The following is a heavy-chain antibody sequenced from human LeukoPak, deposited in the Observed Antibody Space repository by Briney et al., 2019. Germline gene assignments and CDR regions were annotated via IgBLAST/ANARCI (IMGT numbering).Heavy chain of an antibody. J-gene: IGHJ1*01. CDR1: GFTFSSYA. CDR2: ISGSGDST. CDR3: AKDQGYYGSGSYKEYFQH. Sequence: GGSLRLSCAASGFTFSSYAMTWVCQAPGKGLEWVSAISGSGDSTYYADSVKGRITTSRDNSKNTLYLQMNSLRAEDTAVYYCAKDQGYYGSGSYKEYFQHWGQGTLVTVSS. V-gene: IGHV3-23*01. D-gene: IGHD3-10*01.